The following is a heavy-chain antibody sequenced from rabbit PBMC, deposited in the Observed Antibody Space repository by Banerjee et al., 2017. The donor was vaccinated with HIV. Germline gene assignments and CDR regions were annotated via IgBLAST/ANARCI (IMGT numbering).Heavy chain of an antibody. D-gene: IGHD7-1*01. CDR2: IYTSSGST. CDR1: GFSFSSSAY. Sequence: QEQLEESGGDLVKPEGSLTLTCTASGFSFSSSAYMCWVRQAPGKGLELIACIYTSSGSTYYASWAKGRFTISKTSSTTVTLQMTSLTAADTATYFCARGPYAGYADYPDYYFNLWGPGTLVTVS. J-gene: IGHJ4*01. V-gene: IGHV1S45*01. CDR3: ARGPYAGYADYPDYYFNL.